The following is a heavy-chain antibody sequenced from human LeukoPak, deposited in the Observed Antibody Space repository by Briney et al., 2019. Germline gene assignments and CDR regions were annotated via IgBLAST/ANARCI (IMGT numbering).Heavy chain of an antibody. Sequence: WASVKVSCKASGGTFSSYAISWVRQAPGQGLEWMGGIIPIFGTANYAQKFQGRVTITADESTSTAYMELSSLRSEDTAVYYCARAFSGQRGYSYGPDYFDYWGQGTLVTVSS. CDR3: ARAFSGQRGYSYGPDYFDY. V-gene: IGHV1-69*01. CDR1: GGTFSSYA. J-gene: IGHJ4*02. D-gene: IGHD5-18*01. CDR2: IIPIFGTA.